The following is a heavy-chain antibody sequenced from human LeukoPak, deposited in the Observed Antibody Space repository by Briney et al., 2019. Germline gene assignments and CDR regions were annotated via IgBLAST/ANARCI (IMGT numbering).Heavy chain of an antibody. V-gene: IGHV1-69*06. J-gene: IGHJ4*02. D-gene: IGHD6-13*01. CDR1: GGTFSSYA. CDR2: IIPIFGTT. Sequence: ASVKVSCKASGGTFSSYAISWVRQAPGQGLEWMGGIIPIFGTTNYAQKFQGRVTITADKSTSTAYMEMSSLRSDDTAVYYCARTYSSSWYYFDYWGQGTLVTVSS. CDR3: ARTYSSSWYYFDY.